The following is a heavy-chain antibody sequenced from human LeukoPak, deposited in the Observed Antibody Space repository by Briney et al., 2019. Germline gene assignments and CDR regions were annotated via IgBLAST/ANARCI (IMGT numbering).Heavy chain of an antibody. V-gene: IGHV3-30*18. CDR3: AKDRNRVVSYDAFHI. Sequence: PGGSLRLSCAASGFTFSAYGMHWVRQAPGKGLEWVAVISFDGSNKYYTDSVKGRFTVSRDNSENTLHLQMNSLRAEDTAVYYCAKDRNRVVSYDAFHIWGQGTMVIVSS. CDR1: GFTFSAYG. J-gene: IGHJ3*02. D-gene: IGHD3-22*01. CDR2: ISFDGSNK.